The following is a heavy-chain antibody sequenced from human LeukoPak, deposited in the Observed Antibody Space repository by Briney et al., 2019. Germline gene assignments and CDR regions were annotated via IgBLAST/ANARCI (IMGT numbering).Heavy chain of an antibody. CDR1: GGSFSGYY. CDR3: ARKRELLKWYFDY. V-gene: IGHV4-34*01. Sequence: PSETLSLTCAVYGGSFSGYYWSWIRQPPGKGLEWIGEINHSGSTNYNPSLKSRVTISVDTSKNQFSLKLSSATAADTAVYYCARKRELLKWYFDYWGQGTLVTVSS. D-gene: IGHD1-26*01. CDR2: INHSGST. J-gene: IGHJ4*02.